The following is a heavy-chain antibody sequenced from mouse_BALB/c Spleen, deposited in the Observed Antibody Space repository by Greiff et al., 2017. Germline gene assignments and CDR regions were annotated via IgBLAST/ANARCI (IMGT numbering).Heavy chain of an antibody. V-gene: IGHV1-15*01. Sequence: QVQLQQSGAELVRPGASVTLSCKASGYTFTDYDMHWVKQTPVHGLEWIGAIDPETGGTAYNQKFKGKATLTADKSSSTAYMELSSLTSEDSAVYYCTRTDGNYFDYWGQGTLVTVSA. J-gene: IGHJ3*01. CDR2: IDPETGGT. CDR1: GYTFTDYD. CDR3: TRTDGNYFDY. D-gene: IGHD2-1*01.